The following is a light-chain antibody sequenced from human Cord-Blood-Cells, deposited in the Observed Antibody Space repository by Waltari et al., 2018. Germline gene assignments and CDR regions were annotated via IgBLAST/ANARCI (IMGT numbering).Light chain of an antibody. J-gene: IGLJ3*02. CDR3: MIWHSSAWV. V-gene: IGLV5-45*02. CDR2: YKSDSDK. CDR1: SGINVGTYR. Sequence: QAVLTQPSSLSASPGASASLTCTLRSGINVGTYRIYWYQQKPGSPPQYLLRYKSDSDKQQGSGVPSRFSGSKDASANAGILLISALQSEDEADYYCMIWHSSAWVFGGGTKLTVL.